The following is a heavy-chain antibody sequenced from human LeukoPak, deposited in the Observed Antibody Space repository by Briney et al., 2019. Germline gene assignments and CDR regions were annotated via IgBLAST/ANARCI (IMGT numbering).Heavy chain of an antibody. D-gene: IGHD6-19*01. V-gene: IGHV3-23*01. CDR3: TKDHGFYSSGWHPLFDH. J-gene: IGHJ4*02. Sequence: GGSLRLSCAASVYTFSSYAMSWVRQAPGKGLEWVSTISDSGSSTYYTDAVKGRFTFTRDNSKNTLHLQMNGLRAEDTAVYYCTKDHGFYSSGWHPLFDHWGQGTLVTVTP. CDR2: ISDSGSST. CDR1: VYTFSSYA.